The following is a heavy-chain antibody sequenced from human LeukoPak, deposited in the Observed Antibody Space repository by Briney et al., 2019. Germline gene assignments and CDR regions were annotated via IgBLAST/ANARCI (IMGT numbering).Heavy chain of an antibody. V-gene: IGHV4-59*01. J-gene: IGHJ6*03. D-gene: IGHD3-22*01. Sequence: SETLSLTCTVSGGSISSYYWSWIRQPPGKGLEWIGNICYNGSTNYNPAPKSRVTTSSATSKNQFSLKLSSVTAADTAVYYCTRGSIAYYYMDVWGKGTPVTISS. CDR2: ICYNGST. CDR3: TRGSIAYYYMDV. CDR1: GGSISSYY.